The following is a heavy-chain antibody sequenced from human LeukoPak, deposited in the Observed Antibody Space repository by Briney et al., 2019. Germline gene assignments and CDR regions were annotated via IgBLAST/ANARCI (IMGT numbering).Heavy chain of an antibody. CDR3: ARRSSTIFGIRNSYYFDY. D-gene: IGHD3-3*01. CDR2: IYHSGST. Sequence: SETLSLTCTVSGGSISSGSYYWSWIRQPAGKGLEWIGEIYHSGSTNYNPSLKSRVTISVDKSKNQFSLKLSSVTAADTAVYYCARRSSTIFGIRNSYYFDYWGQGTLVTVSS. CDR1: GGSISSGSYY. J-gene: IGHJ4*02. V-gene: IGHV4-61*10.